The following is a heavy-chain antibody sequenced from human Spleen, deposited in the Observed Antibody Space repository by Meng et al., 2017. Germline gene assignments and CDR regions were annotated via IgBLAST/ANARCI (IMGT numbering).Heavy chain of an antibody. CDR1: GGSISSYY. Sequence: QRQLQESGPGQVKPSETLSLTCTVSGGSISSYYWSWIRQPAGKGLEWIGRFNIRGNINYNPSLMSRVTMSVDTSKNQLSLIVTSVTAADTAVYYCARDNYGRGWFDPWGQGTLVTVSS. V-gene: IGHV4-4*07. CDR2: FNIRGNI. D-gene: IGHD3-10*02. J-gene: IGHJ5*02. CDR3: ARDNYGRGWFDP.